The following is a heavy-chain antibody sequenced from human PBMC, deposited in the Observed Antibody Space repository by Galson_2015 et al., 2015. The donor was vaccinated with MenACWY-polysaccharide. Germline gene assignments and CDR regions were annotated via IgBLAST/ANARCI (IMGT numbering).Heavy chain of an antibody. D-gene: IGHD5-12*01. CDR1: GFTFSTYW. J-gene: IGHJ4*02. V-gene: IGHV3-74*01. CDR3: ARGYSADD. Sequence: LRLSCAASGFTFSTYWMHWVRQAPGKGLVWVSRIKSDGSSTNYADSVKGRFTISRDNAKNTLYLQMNSLRAEDTALYYCARGYSADDWGQGTLVTVSA. CDR2: IKSDGSST.